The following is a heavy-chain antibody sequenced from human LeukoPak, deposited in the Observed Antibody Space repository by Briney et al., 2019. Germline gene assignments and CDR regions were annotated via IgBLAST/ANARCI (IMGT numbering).Heavy chain of an antibody. CDR3: ARDAWFGAGRTFDY. CDR1: GGSVSSYY. Sequence: SETLSLTCTVSGGSVSSYYWSWIRQPAGKGLEWIGRIYTSGSTNYIPSLKSRLTISVDTSKNQFSLRLSSVTAADTAVYYCARDAWFGAGRTFDYWGQGTLVTVSS. V-gene: IGHV4-4*07. D-gene: IGHD3-10*01. J-gene: IGHJ4*02. CDR2: IYTSGST.